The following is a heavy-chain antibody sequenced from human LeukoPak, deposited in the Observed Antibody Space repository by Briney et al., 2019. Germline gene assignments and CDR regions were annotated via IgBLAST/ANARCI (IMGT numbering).Heavy chain of an antibody. CDR2: ISGSGGST. Sequence: GGSLRLSCAASGFAFSSYWMDWVRQAPGKGLEWVSAISGSGGSTYYADSVKGRFTISRDNSKNTLYLQMNSLRAEDTAVYYCAKWVGSSGWYEKDDYWGQGTLVTVSS. V-gene: IGHV3-23*01. CDR3: AKWVGSSGWYEKDDY. J-gene: IGHJ4*02. D-gene: IGHD6-19*01. CDR1: GFAFSSYW.